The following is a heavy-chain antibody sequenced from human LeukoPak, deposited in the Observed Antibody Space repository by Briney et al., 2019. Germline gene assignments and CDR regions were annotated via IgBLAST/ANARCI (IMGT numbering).Heavy chain of an antibody. D-gene: IGHD4-17*01. Sequence: SVKVSCKASGGTFSSYAISWVRQAPGQGLEWMGGIIPIFGTANYAQKFQGRVAITRDTSTSTAYMELSSLRSEDTAVYYCARDAYGDYEGGMDYWGQGTLVTVSS. CDR2: IIPIFGTA. CDR3: ARDAYGDYEGGMDY. J-gene: IGHJ4*02. CDR1: GGTFSSYA. V-gene: IGHV1-69*05.